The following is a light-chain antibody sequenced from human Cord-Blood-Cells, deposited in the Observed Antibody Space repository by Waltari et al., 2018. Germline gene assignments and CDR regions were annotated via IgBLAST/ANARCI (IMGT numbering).Light chain of an antibody. Sequence: YDLTQPPPVSASPGHPARITCSGDALPQHYAFWYQQKPGQAPVLVIYKDSERPSGIPERFSGSSSGTTVTLTISGVQAEYESDYYCQSADSSGTYVFGTGTKVTVL. CDR1: ALPQHY. CDR2: KDS. V-gene: IGLV3-25*03. J-gene: IGLJ1*01. CDR3: QSADSSGTYV.